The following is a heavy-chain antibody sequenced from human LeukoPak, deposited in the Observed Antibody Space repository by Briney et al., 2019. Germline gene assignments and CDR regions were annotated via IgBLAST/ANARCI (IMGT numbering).Heavy chain of an antibody. CDR2: ISGSGGST. D-gene: IGHD6-13*01. V-gene: IGHV3-23*01. CDR3: ARAYSSSWYDF. Sequence: PGGTLRLSCAASGFTFSSYGMSWVRQAPGKGLEWVSAISGSGGSTYYADSVKGRFTISRDNSKSTLFLQMSSLRAEDTAVYYCARAYSSSWYDFWGQGTLVTVSS. J-gene: IGHJ5*01. CDR1: GFTFSSYG.